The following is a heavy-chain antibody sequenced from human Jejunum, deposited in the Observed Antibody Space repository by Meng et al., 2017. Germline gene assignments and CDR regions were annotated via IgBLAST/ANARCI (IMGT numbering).Heavy chain of an antibody. J-gene: IGHJ4*02. V-gene: IGHV3-11*01. D-gene: IGHD1-14*01. CDR3: ARDHGTGLDH. CDR2: ISSSGKII. CDR1: GFTFSDYY. Sequence: QVRLWGAWGGLVKPGGSLGLSCAASGFTFSDYYMTWIRQAPGKGLEWVSHISSSGKIIDYADSVKGRFTISRDNANNSLYLQMDSLTADDTAVYYCARDHGTGLDHWGQGALVTVSS.